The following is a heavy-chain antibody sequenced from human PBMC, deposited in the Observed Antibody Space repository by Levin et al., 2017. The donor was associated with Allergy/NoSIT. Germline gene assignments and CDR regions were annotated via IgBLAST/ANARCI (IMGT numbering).Heavy chain of an antibody. CDR1: GGTFSGHG. CDR2: IIFGTP. Sequence: SVKVSCKPSGGTFSGHGIGWVRQAPGQGLEWMGEIIFGTPNYARKFQGRVAITADESLTTTYIELSSVTSEDTAVYYCASGRPSPYIWGQGTLVTVSS. V-gene: IGHV1-69*13. J-gene: IGHJ4*02. CDR3: ASGRPSPYI. D-gene: IGHD3-16*01.